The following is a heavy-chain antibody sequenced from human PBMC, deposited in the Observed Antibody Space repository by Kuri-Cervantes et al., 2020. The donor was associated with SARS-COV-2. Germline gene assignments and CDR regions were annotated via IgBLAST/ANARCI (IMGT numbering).Heavy chain of an antibody. J-gene: IGHJ3*02. CDR3: ANSRGGSYHDAFDI. Sequence: LSLTCAACGFTFSSYDMHWVRQATGKGLEWVSAIGTAGDTYYPGSVKGQFTISRENAKNSLYLQMNSLRAGDTAVYYCANSRGGSYHDAFDIWGQGTMVTVSS. CDR1: GFTFSSYD. D-gene: IGHD1-26*01. V-gene: IGHV3-13*03. CDR2: IGTAGDT.